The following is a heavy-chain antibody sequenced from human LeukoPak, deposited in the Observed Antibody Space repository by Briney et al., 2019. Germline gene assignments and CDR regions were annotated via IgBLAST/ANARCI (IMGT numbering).Heavy chain of an antibody. CDR3: ARAESKELWFGELSPYYYYYMDV. V-gene: IGHV1-24*01. CDR1: GYTLTELS. Sequence: GASVKVSCKVSGYTLTELSMHWVRQAPGKGLEWMGGFDPEDGETIYAQKFQGRVTMTEDTSTDTAYMELSSLRSEDTAVYYCARAESKELWFGELSPYYYYYMDVWGKGTTVTVSS. CDR2: FDPEDGET. D-gene: IGHD3-10*01. J-gene: IGHJ6*03.